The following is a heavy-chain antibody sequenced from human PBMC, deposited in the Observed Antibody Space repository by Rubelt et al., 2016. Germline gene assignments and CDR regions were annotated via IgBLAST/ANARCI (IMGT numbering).Heavy chain of an antibody. CDR3: AKDILEGPGSLDDH. Sequence: VQLVESGGGLVKPGGSLRLSCAASGFTLSTYGMHWVRQAPGKGLEWGTLIRYDGSNEYYADSVTGRFSVSRNVSKNKRFLQMNGLRAEDTAIYYCAKDILEGPGSLDDHWGQGTLVTVSS. CDR1: GFTLSTYG. V-gene: IGHV3-30*02. CDR2: IRYDGSNE. D-gene: IGHD1-26*01. J-gene: IGHJ4*02.